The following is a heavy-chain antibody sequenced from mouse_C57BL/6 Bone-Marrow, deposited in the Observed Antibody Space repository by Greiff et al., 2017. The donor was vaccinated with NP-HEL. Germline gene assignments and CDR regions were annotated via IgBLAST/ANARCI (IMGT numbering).Heavy chain of an antibody. CDR3: TREESSGYDYAMDY. D-gene: IGHD3-2*02. J-gene: IGHJ4*01. CDR1: GFTFSSYA. Sequence: EVHLVESGEGLVKPGGSLKLSCAASGFTFSSYAMSWVRQTPEKRLEWVAYISSGGDYIYYADTVKGRFTISRDNARNTLYLQMSSLKSEDTAMYYCTREESSGYDYAMDYWGQGTSVTVSS. CDR2: ISSGGDYI. V-gene: IGHV5-9-1*02.